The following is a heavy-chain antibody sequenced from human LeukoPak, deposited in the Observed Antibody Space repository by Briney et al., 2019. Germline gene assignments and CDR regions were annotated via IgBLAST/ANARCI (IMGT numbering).Heavy chain of an antibody. J-gene: IGHJ3*02. D-gene: IGHD3-22*01. V-gene: IGHV1-69*01. CDR1: GGTFISYD. CDR2: IIPIFGTA. Sequence: SVKVSCKASGGTFISYDISWVRQAPGQGLEGMGGIIPIFGTANYAQKFQGRVTITADESTSTAYMELSSLRSEDTAVYYCARGVSYYDSSGYRPRKNDAFDIWGQGTMVTVSS. CDR3: ARGVSYYDSSGYRPRKNDAFDI.